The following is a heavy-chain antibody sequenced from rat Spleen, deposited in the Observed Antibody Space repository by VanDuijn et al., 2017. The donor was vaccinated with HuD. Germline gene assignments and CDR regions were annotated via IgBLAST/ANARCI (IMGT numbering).Heavy chain of an antibody. V-gene: IGHV5-25*01. CDR3: ASRTGNWFAY. CDR1: GFTFSNYY. D-gene: IGHD5-1*01. J-gene: IGHJ3*01. Sequence: EVQLVESGGGLVQPGRSMKLSCAASGFTFSNYYMAWVRQAPTKGLEWVASISTGGGNTYYRDSVKGRFTISRDNAKSTLYLQMDSLRSEDTATYYCASRTGNWFAYWGQGTLVTVSS. CDR2: ISTGGGNT.